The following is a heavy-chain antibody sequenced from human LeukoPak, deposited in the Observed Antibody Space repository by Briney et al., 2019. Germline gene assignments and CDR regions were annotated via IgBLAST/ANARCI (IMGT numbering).Heavy chain of an antibody. Sequence: GGSLRLSCAASGFTFDDYAMHWVRQAPGKGLEWVAVISYDGSNKYYADSVKGRFTISRDNSKNTLYLQMNSLRAVDTAVYYCAKSQRWELLRLGYWGQGTLVTVSS. D-gene: IGHD1-26*01. J-gene: IGHJ4*02. V-gene: IGHV3-30*18. CDR2: ISYDGSNK. CDR3: AKSQRWELLRLGY. CDR1: GFTFDDYA.